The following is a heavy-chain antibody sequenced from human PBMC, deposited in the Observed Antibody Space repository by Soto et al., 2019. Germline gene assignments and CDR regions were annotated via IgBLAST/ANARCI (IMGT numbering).Heavy chain of an antibody. CDR3: AKRTVGWYFDL. D-gene: IGHD4-17*01. V-gene: IGHV3-23*01. J-gene: IGHJ2*01. Sequence: EVQLLESGGGLVQPGGSLRLSCAASGFTFSSYAMNWVRQAPGKGLEWVSVISGSGGSTYYGDAVKGRFTISRYNSKNTLYLQMNSLSAEDTAVYYCAKRTVGWYFDLWGRGTLVTVSS. CDR1: GFTFSSYA. CDR2: ISGSGGST.